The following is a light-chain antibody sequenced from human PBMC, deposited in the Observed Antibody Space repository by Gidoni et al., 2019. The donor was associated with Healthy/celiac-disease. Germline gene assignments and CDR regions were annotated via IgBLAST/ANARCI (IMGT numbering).Light chain of an antibody. J-gene: IGKJ4*01. Sequence: EIVLTQSPATLPLSPGERATLSGRASQSVSSYLAWYQQKPGQAPRLLIYDASNRATGIPARFSGSGSGTDFTLTISSLEPEDFAVYYCQQRSNWPPTFGGGTKVEIK. CDR3: QQRSNWPPT. CDR2: DAS. V-gene: IGKV3-11*01. CDR1: QSVSSY.